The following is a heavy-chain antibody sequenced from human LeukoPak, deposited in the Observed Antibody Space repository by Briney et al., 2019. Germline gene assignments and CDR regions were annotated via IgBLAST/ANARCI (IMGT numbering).Heavy chain of an antibody. J-gene: IGHJ4*02. CDR1: GFTFSSYS. D-gene: IGHD6-13*01. CDR2: ISSSSSYI. Sequence: GGSLRLSCVASGFTFSSYSMNWVRQAPGKGLEWVSSISSSSSYIYYADSVKGRFTISRDNAKNSLYLQMNSLRAEDTAVYYCARDFQEQQLAYWGQGTLVTVSS. CDR3: ARDFQEQQLAY. V-gene: IGHV3-21*01.